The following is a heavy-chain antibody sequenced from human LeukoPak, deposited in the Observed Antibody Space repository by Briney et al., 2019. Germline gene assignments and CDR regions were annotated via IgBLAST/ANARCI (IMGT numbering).Heavy chain of an antibody. CDR1: GGSFSGYY. CDR3: ASANYGDCGDAFDI. V-gene: IGHV4-31*11. J-gene: IGHJ3*02. CDR2: IYYSGST. D-gene: IGHD4-17*01. Sequence: PSETLSLTCAVYGGSFSGYYWSWIRQHPGKGLEWIGYIYYSGSTYYNPSLKSRVTISVDTSKNQFSLKLSSVTAADTAVYYCASANYGDCGDAFDIWGQGTMVTVSS.